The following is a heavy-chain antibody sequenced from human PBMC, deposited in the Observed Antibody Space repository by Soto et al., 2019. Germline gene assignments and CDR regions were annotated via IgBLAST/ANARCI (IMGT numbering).Heavy chain of an antibody. V-gene: IGHV3-48*03. CDR2: ISFRGTTT. J-gene: IGHJ4*02. Sequence: PGCSMRICCAASGFTLSNFEMNRVRQVPGKGLEWLSYISFRGTTTYYAGSVRGRFTISRDNAKNSVFLQMDSLRVEDTAIYYCERDNSHIIVTPFDLWGQGTLVTVSS. CDR3: ERDNSHIIVTPFDL. CDR1: GFTLSNFE. D-gene: IGHD2-21*01.